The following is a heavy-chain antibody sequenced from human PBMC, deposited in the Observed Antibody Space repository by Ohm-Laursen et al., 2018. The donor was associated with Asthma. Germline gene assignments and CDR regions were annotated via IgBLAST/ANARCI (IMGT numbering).Heavy chain of an antibody. Sequence: TLSLTCTVSGGSVSSGSYYWSWIRQPPGKGLEWIGYIYYSGSTNYNPSLKSRVTISVDTSKNQFSLKLSSVTAADTAVYFCARVGDDSSGYYPFDYWGPGTLVTVSS. CDR1: GGSVSSGSYY. J-gene: IGHJ4*02. V-gene: IGHV4-61*01. CDR3: ARVGDDSSGYYPFDY. CDR2: IYYSGST. D-gene: IGHD3-22*01.